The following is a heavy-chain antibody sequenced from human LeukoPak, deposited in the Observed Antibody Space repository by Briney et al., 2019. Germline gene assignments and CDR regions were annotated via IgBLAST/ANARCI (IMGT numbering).Heavy chain of an antibody. Sequence: SETLSLTCTVSGGSISSGDYYWSWIRQPPGKGLEWIGYIYYGGSTYYNPSLKSRVTISVDTSKNQFSLKLSSVTAADTAVYYCATDSSAAFDIWGQGTMVTVSS. V-gene: IGHV4-30-4*01. CDR2: IYYGGST. D-gene: IGHD3-22*01. CDR3: ATDSSAAFDI. J-gene: IGHJ3*02. CDR1: GGSISSGDYY.